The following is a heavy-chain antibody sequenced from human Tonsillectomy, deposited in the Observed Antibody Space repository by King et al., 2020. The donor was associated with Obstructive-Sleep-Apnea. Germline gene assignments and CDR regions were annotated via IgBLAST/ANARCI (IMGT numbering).Heavy chain of an antibody. D-gene: IGHD3-22*01. V-gene: IGHV1-69*04. CDR1: GVTFSSYA. CDR3: VRDRYDYYDSTGTFFDY. Sequence: VQLVQSGTAVKKPGSSVRVSCKASGVTFSSYAISWVRQAPGRGLEWVGGIVPLLALANYAQRFQGRVTVTADKATSTAYMELSSLRSEDTAVYYCVRDRYDYYDSTGTFFDYWGQGTLVTVSS. J-gene: IGHJ4*02. CDR2: IVPLLALA.